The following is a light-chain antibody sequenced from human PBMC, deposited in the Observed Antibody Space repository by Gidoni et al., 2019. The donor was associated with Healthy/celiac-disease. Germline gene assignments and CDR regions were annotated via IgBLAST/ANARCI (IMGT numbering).Light chain of an antibody. CDR1: QSISSW. J-gene: IGKJ3*01. Sequence: DIQMPPSPSTLSASVGDRVTITCRASQSISSWLAWYQQKPGKAPKLLIYDASSLESGVPSRFSGSGSGTEFTLTISSLQPDDFATYYCQQYNSYSFTFGPGTKVDIK. V-gene: IGKV1-5*01. CDR2: DAS. CDR3: QQYNSYSFT.